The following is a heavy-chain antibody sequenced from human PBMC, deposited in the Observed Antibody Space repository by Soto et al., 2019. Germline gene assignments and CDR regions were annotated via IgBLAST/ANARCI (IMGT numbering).Heavy chain of an antibody. Sequence: QVQLVESGGGVVQPGRSLRLSCAASGFPFSSYGMHWVRQAPGKGLDWVAVIWYDGTNKDYADSVKGRFTISRDNSKNTLFLQMNNLRVDDTAVYYCASSINWGQGTLVTGSS. CDR2: IWYDGTNK. V-gene: IGHV3-33*01. J-gene: IGHJ4*02. CDR3: ASSIN. CDR1: GFPFSSYG.